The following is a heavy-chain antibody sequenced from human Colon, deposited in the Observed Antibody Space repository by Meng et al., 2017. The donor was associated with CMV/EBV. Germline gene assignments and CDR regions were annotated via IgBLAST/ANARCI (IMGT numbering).Heavy chain of an antibody. V-gene: IGHV3-9*01. Sequence: SLKISCAASGFDFEAYAMHWVRQVPGKGLEWVSGLSWNSGTIGYADSVKGRFTISRDNANNSLYLQMNSLRAEDTAIYYCARDVELPYYGMDAWGQGTTVTVSS. CDR1: GFDFEAYA. D-gene: IGHD1-7*01. J-gene: IGHJ6*02. CDR2: LSWNSGTI. CDR3: ARDVELPYYGMDA.